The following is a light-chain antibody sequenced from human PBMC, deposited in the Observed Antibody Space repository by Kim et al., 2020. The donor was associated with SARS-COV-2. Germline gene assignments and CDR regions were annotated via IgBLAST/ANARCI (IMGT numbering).Light chain of an antibody. V-gene: IGLV3-27*01. J-gene: IGLJ3*02. CDR2: KDS. CDR3: YSAADNNLRV. Sequence: VFPGQTARITCSGDVLAKKYARWFQQKPGQAPVLVIYKDSERPSGIPERVSGSSSGTTVTLTISGAQVEDEADYYCYSAADNNLRVFGGGTQLTVL. CDR1: VLAKKY.